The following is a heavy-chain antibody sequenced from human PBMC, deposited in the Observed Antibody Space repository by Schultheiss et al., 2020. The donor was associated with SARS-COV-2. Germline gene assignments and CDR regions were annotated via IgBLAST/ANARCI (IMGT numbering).Heavy chain of an antibody. Sequence: SETLSLTCTVSGGSISEYFWSWIRQPPGKGLEWIGSIYYSGSTNYNPSLKSRVTISVDTSKNQFSLQLNSVTPEDTAVYYCAREVVVPAAIQGAYSSGWLAYYYMDVWGKGTTVTVA. CDR3: AREVVVPAAIQGAYSSGWLAYYYMDV. CDR2: IYYSGST. J-gene: IGHJ6*03. V-gene: IGHV4-59*12. CDR1: GGSISEYF. D-gene: IGHD2-2*02.